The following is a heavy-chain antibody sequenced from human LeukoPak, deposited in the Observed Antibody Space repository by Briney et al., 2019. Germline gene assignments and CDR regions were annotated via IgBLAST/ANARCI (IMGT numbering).Heavy chain of an antibody. Sequence: PGGSLRLSCAASGFTFSSYWMTWVRQAPGTGLEWLTNMNEDGSQKYYVESVKGRFTISRDNSKNSLYLQMNSLRAEDTAVYYCASYCSRTSCYEFDYWGQGTLVTVSS. CDR3: ASYCSRTSCYEFDY. CDR2: MNEDGSQK. J-gene: IGHJ4*02. V-gene: IGHV3-7*01. D-gene: IGHD2-2*01. CDR1: GFTFSSYW.